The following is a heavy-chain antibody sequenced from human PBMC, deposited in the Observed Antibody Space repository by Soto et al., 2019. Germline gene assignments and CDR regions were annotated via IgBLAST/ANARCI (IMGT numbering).Heavy chain of an antibody. V-gene: IGHV3-30*03. CDR3: ARDGWGSNWYFDL. CDR2: ISYDGKQT. J-gene: IGHJ2*01. D-gene: IGHD3-16*01. Sequence: GXSLGLAVGAPGVTVKDYGMHWVRQAPGKGLEWVAVISYDGKQTYYADSVKGRFTISKDKSKRTLFLQMNSLRVDDTAVYYCARDGWGSNWYFDLWGRGTMVT. CDR1: GVTVKDYG.